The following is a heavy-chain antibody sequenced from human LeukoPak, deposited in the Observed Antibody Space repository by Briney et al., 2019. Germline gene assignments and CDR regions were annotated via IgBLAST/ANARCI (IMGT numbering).Heavy chain of an antibody. Sequence: PSETLSLTCTVSGGSISSYYWSWIRQPPGKGLEWIGSIHYSGSTYYNPSLKSRVTISVETSRNQFSLRLSSVTAADTALYYCARHEKNHYAFDIWGQGTMVTVSS. J-gene: IGHJ3*02. V-gene: IGHV4-59*05. CDR1: GGSISSYY. CDR3: ARHEKNHYAFDI. CDR2: IHYSGST.